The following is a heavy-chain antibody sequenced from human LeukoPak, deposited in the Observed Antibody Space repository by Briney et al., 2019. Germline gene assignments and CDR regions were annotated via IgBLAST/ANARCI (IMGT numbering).Heavy chain of an antibody. CDR2: ISGSGGST. D-gene: IGHD4-11*01. CDR1: GFTVSSNY. Sequence: GGSLRLSCAASGFTVSSNYMSWVRQAPGKGLEWVSAISGSGGSTYYADSVKGRFTISRDNSKNTLYLQMNSLRAEDTAVYYCAKANSNYVRCYFDYWGQGTLVTVSS. CDR3: AKANSNYVRCYFDY. J-gene: IGHJ4*02. V-gene: IGHV3-23*01.